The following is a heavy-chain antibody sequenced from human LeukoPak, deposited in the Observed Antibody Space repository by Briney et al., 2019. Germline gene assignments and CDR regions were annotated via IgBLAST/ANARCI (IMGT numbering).Heavy chain of an antibody. Sequence: SVKVSCKASGGTFSSYAISWVRQALGQGLEWMGGIIPIFGTANYAQKFQGRVTITTDESTSTAYMELSSLRSEDTAVYYCARGSQDSSGYYYVGFGYWGQGTLVTVSS. D-gene: IGHD3-22*01. CDR1: GGTFSSYA. CDR2: IIPIFGTA. CDR3: ARGSQDSSGYYYVGFGY. V-gene: IGHV1-69*05. J-gene: IGHJ4*02.